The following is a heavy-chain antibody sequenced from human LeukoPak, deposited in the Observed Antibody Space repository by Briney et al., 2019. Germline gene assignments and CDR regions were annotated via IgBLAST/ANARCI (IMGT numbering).Heavy chain of an antibody. CDR1: GFTFDDYA. CDR3: AKGTGYSSSWYTFDY. J-gene: IGHJ4*02. CDR2: ISWNSGSI. D-gene: IGHD6-13*01. V-gene: IGHV3-9*03. Sequence: GGSLRLSCAASGFTFDDYAMHWVRQAPGKGLEWVSGISWNSGSIGYADSVKGRFTISRDNAKNSLYLQMNSLRAEDMALYYCAKGTGYSSSWYTFDYWGQGTLVTVSS.